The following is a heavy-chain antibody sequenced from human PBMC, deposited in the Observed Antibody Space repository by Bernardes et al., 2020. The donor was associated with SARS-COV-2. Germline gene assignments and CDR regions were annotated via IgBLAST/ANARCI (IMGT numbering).Heavy chain of an antibody. J-gene: IGHJ5*02. CDR1: GFDFSTYW. V-gene: IGHV5-51*01. CDR2: VYPEDSDT. Sequence: GESLKISCQGYGFDFSTYWIGWVRQMPGRGLEWMGMVYPEDSDTRYNTSFQGQVTISADKSINTAYMQWSSLKASDSAVYYCVIIAATEESWFDPWGQGTQVIVSS. D-gene: IGHD6-6*01. CDR3: VIIAATEESWFDP.